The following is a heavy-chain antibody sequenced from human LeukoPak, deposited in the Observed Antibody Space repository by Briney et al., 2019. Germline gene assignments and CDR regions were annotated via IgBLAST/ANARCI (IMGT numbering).Heavy chain of an antibody. D-gene: IGHD6-19*01. CDR2: ISAYNGNT. CDR1: GYTFTSYG. V-gene: IGHV1-18*01. CDR3: AREIHSEDIAVTGNWFDP. Sequence: ASVTVSCKASGYTFTSYGISWVRQAPGQGLEWMGWISAYNGNTNYAQKLQGRVTMTTDTSTSTAYMELRSLRSDDTAVYYCAREIHSEDIAVTGNWFDPWGQGTLVTVSS. J-gene: IGHJ5*02.